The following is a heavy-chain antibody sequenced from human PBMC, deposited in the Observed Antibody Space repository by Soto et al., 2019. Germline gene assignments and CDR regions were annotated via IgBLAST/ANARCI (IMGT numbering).Heavy chain of an antibody. CDR2: IFSSEHF. D-gene: IGHD3-16*02. CDR1: GGSVSSSSHY. J-gene: IGHJ4*02. CDR3: AREGGGYRFDR. V-gene: IGHV4-61*03. Sequence: PSETLSLTCTVSGGSVSSSSHYWGWIRQPPGKGLEWLGYIFSSEHFKYNPSLKSRLTISVDPSKNLVSLRLTSVTAADTAVYYCAREGGGYRFDRWGQGTLVTVSS.